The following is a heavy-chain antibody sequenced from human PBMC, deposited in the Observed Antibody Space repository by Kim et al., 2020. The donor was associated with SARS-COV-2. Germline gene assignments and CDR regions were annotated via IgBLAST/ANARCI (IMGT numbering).Heavy chain of an antibody. D-gene: IGHD3-22*01. CDR2: IIPIFGTA. Sequence: SVKVSCKASGGTFSSYAISWVRQAPGQGLEWMGGIIPIFGTANYAQKFQGRVTITADESTSTAYMELSSLRSEDTAVYYCASYYDSSGYYFDYWGQGTLVTVSS. CDR1: GGTFSSYA. V-gene: IGHV1-69*13. CDR3: ASYYDSSGYYFDY. J-gene: IGHJ4*02.